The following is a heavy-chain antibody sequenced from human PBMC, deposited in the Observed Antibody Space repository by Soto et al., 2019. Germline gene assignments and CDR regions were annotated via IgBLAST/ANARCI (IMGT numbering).Heavy chain of an antibody. CDR2: IYTSASI. V-gene: IGHV4-4*07. J-gene: IGHJ6*02. CDR1: GADINTYS. CDR3: ARDREAGYNFYYGMDV. Sequence: PSETLSLTCSVSGADINTYSWTWIRQPARKGLEWIGRIYTSASINYNPSLKGRVTLSVDTSTNQVSLRLASVTAADTAIYYCARDREAGYNFYYGMDVWGQGTTVTVS. D-gene: IGHD6-19*01.